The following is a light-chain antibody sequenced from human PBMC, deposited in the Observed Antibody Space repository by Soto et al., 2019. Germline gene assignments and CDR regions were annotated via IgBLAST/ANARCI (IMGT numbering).Light chain of an antibody. CDR3: SSYAGSSSYAGRIPGLV. V-gene: IGLV2-8*01. CDR1: SSDVGGYNY. CDR2: EVN. Sequence: QSALTQPPSASGSPGQSVTISCTGTSSDVGGYNYVSWYQQHPGKAPTLLIYEVNKRPSAVPHRFSGSKSGSTASLTVSGLQAEDEADYYRSSYAGSSSYAGRIPGLVFGTGTKGTVL. J-gene: IGLJ1*01.